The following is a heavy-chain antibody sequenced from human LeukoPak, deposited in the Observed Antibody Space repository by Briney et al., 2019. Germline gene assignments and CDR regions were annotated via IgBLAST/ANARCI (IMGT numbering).Heavy chain of an antibody. J-gene: IGHJ4*02. CDR3: AISPDTLAQ. CDR2: IYYSGSK. CDR1: GGSINNLF. V-gene: IGHV4-59*08. Sequence: PSETLSLTCTVSGGSINNLFWRWVRQPPGKGLEWVGYIYYSGSKNYNTSLKGQLTISVDKSKNQLSLKSTSVDARDPAVYLCAISPDTLAQWGQGTLVTVSS. D-gene: IGHD3-16*02.